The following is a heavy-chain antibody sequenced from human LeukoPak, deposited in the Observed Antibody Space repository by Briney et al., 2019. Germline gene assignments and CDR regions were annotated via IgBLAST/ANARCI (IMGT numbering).Heavy chain of an antibody. V-gene: IGHV1-69*01. CDR3: ARVPQDYDSSGYLTLFY. CDR1: GGTFISYA. Sequence: SVTVSCKASGGTFISYAISWVRQAPGQGLEWMGGIIPIFGTANYAQKFQGRVTITADESTSTAYMELSSLRSEDTAVYYCARVPQDYDSSGYLTLFYWGQGTLVTVSS. J-gene: IGHJ4*02. CDR2: IIPIFGTA. D-gene: IGHD3-22*01.